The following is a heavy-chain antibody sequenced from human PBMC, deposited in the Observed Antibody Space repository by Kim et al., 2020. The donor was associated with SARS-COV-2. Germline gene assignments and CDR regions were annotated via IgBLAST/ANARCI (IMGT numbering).Heavy chain of an antibody. CDR2: IRGTDGST. D-gene: IGHD2-2*01. V-gene: IGHV3-23*01. CDR1: GFTFSTYD. Sequence: LSLTCAASGFTFSTYDMYWVRQAPGKGLECVSGIRGTDGSTHYADSVKGRFTISRDNSKNTLYLQMNSLRAEDTAVYYCAKGYYCTSTTCYAYWGQGTLVTVSS. J-gene: IGHJ4*02. CDR3: AKGYYCTSTTCYAY.